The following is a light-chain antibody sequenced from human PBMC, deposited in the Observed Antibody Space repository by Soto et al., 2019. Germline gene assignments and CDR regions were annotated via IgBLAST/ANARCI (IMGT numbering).Light chain of an antibody. CDR2: GAS. CDR3: QQRSNWPPIT. Sequence: EIVMTQSPATLSVSPGERATLSCRASQSVSSDLAWYHQKPGQAPRLLIYGASTRATGIPDRFSGDGSVTHFTLTISSLEPEDFAVYYCQQRSNWPPITFGQGTRLEIK. V-gene: IGKV3-11*01. J-gene: IGKJ5*01. CDR1: QSVSSD.